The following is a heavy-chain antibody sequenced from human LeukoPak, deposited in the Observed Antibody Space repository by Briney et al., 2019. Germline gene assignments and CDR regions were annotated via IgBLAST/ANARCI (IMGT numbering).Heavy chain of an antibody. V-gene: IGHV3-23*01. J-gene: IGHJ4*02. CDR2: ISGNGVST. D-gene: IGHD4-23*01. Sequence: GGSLRLSCAASGFTFSTYAMSWVRHAPGMGLEWVSGISGNGVSTPYADSVKGRFTISRDNSKNTLYLQMNSLRAEDTAIYYCAKTLYGGADYWGQGTLVTVSS. CDR1: GFTFSTYA. CDR3: AKTLYGGADY.